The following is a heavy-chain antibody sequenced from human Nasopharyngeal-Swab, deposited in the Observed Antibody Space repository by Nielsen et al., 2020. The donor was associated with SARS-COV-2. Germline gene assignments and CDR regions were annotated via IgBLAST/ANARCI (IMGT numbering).Heavy chain of an antibody. CDR1: GFTFSSYS. J-gene: IGHJ6*03. V-gene: IGHV3-21*01. Sequence: GESLKISCAASGFTFSSYSMSWVRQAPGKGLEWVSSISSSSSYIYYADSVKGRFTISRDNAKNSLYLQMNSLRAEDTAVYYCASYVAGTPTYYYYYMDVWGKGTTVTVSS. CDR2: ISSSSSYI. D-gene: IGHD1/OR15-1a*01. CDR3: ASYVAGTPTYYYYYMDV.